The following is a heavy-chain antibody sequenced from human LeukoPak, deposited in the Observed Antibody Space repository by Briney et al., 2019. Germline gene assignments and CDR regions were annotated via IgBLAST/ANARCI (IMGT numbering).Heavy chain of an antibody. J-gene: IGHJ4*02. CDR3: AKDHTPYSSSSDFDY. D-gene: IGHD6-6*01. V-gene: IGHV3-23*01. CDR2: ISGSGGST. Sequence: GESLKISCAASGFTFSSYAMSWVRQAPGKGLEWASAISGSGGSTYYADSVKGRFTISRDNSKNTLYLQMNSLRAEDTAVYYCAKDHTPYSSSSDFDYWGQGTLVTVSS. CDR1: GFTFSSYA.